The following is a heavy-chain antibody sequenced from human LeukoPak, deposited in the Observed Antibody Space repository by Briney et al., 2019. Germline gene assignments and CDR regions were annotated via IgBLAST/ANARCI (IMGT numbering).Heavy chain of an antibody. CDR1: GFTFSTYA. D-gene: IGHD3-10*01. J-gene: IGHJ4*02. CDR3: AKRGYYYTSGSQYYFDY. V-gene: IGHV3-23*01. CDR2: ISGSGVDT. Sequence: GGSLRLSCAASGFTFSTYAMTWVRQAPGRGLGWVSCISGSGVDTYYAVSVKGRFTISRDNSNNTLYLQMNSLRAEDTAVYFCAKRGYYYTSGSQYYFDYWGQGTLVTVSS.